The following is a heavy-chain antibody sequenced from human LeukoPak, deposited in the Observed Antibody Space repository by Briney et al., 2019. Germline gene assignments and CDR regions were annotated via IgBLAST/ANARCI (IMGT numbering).Heavy chain of an antibody. J-gene: IGHJ3*02. CDR1: GYTFTSYY. V-gene: IGHV1-46*01. D-gene: IGHD1-7*01. CDR3: ARDSLELRGKGENAFDI. Sequence: ASVKVSCKASGYTFTSYYMHWVRQAPGQGLEWMGIINPSGGSTSYAQKFQGRVTMTRDTSTSTVYMELNSLRSENTAVYYCARDSLELRGKGENAFDIWGQGTMVTVSS. CDR2: INPSGGST.